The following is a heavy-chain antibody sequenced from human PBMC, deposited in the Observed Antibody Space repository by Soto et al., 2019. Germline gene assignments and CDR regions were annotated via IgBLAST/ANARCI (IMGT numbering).Heavy chain of an antibody. Sequence: EVQLVESGGGLVQPGGSLRLSCADSGFTFSLYSMRWVRQAPGKGLEWVSYISRSSTGIHYADSVKGRFTISRDDATNSMHLQMNSLRDGDTAVYYCARAVTWGLDVWGQGTTVSISS. J-gene: IGHJ6*02. CDR3: ARAVTWGLDV. CDR1: GFTFSLYS. D-gene: IGHD3-10*01. V-gene: IGHV3-48*02. CDR2: ISRSSTGI.